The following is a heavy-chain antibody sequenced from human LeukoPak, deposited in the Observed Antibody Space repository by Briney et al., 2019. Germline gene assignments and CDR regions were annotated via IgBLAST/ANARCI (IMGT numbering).Heavy chain of an antibody. Sequence: SETLSLTCTVSGGSISSGGYYWSWIRQPPGKGLEWIGYIYHSGSTYYNPSLKSRVTISVDRSKNQFSLKPSSVTAADTAVYYCARALGGAFGIWGQGTMVTVSS. J-gene: IGHJ3*02. CDR1: GGSISSGGYY. CDR2: IYHSGST. D-gene: IGHD7-27*01. V-gene: IGHV4-30-2*01. CDR3: ARALGGAFGI.